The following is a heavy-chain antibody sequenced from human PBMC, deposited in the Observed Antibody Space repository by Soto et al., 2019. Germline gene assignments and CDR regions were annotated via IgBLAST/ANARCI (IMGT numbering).Heavy chain of an antibody. J-gene: IGHJ4*02. V-gene: IGHV4-59*12. Sequence: SETLSLTCTVSGGSIISYYWSWIRQPPGKGLEWIGYIYYSGSTNYNPSLKSRVTISVDTSKNQFSLKLSSVTAADTAVYYCARGGGIAAAVDHWGQGTLVTVSS. CDR1: GGSIISYY. CDR2: IYYSGST. CDR3: ARGGGIAAAVDH. D-gene: IGHD6-13*01.